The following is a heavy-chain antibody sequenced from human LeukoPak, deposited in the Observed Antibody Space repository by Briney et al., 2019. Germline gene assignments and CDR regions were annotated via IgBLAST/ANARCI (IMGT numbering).Heavy chain of an antibody. CDR1: GYTFTTYY. Sequence: GASVKVSCKASGYTFTTYYIHWVRQAPGQGLEWMGIINPSGGSTTYAQKFQGRVTMTRDTSTSTVYMELSSLRSEDTAVYYCARDRVQDQLLLRGSWGQGTLVTVSS. CDR2: INPSGGST. CDR3: ARDRVQDQLLLRGS. J-gene: IGHJ5*02. D-gene: IGHD2-2*01. V-gene: IGHV1-46*01.